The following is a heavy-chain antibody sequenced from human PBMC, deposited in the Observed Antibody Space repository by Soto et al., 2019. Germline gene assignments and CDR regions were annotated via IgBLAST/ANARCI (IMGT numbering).Heavy chain of an antibody. CDR2: IYYSGST. J-gene: IGHJ4*02. V-gene: IGHV4-31*03. D-gene: IGHD3-10*01. CDR1: GGLTRGAGYN. Sequence: SSDTLSLTSTGSGGLTRGAGYNLCWVRQHPGKGLEWIGYIYYSGSTYYNPSLKSRVTISVDTSKSQFSLKLSSVTAADTAVYYCARYGSGTYYQTTFDSWGKGTLVTVS. CDR3: ARYGSGTYYQTTFDS.